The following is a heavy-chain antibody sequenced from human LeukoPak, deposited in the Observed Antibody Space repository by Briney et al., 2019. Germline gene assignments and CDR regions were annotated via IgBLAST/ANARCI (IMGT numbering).Heavy chain of an antibody. CDR1: GGSFSGYS. D-gene: IGHD3-16*01. Sequence: SETLSLTCAVYGGSFSGYSWSWIRQPPRKGLEWIGEINHSGTTNYNPSLKSRVTISVDTSKNQFSLKLTSVTAADTAVYYCASRIYDFVWGIYTNDYWGQGTLVTVSS. CDR3: ASRIYDFVWGIYTNDY. J-gene: IGHJ4*02. CDR2: INHSGTT. V-gene: IGHV4-34*01.